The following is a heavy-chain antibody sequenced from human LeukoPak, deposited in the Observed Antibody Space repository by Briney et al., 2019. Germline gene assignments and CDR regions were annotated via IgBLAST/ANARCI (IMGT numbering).Heavy chain of an antibody. D-gene: IGHD6-19*01. CDR3: ARAVYDLRGQWLVPGFDS. Sequence: GGSLRLSCAASGFTFGSYEMNWVRQAPGKGLEWVPYIGTITSTTYYADSVKGRFTVSRDDDKSSLYLQMSSLRAEDTAVYYCARAVYDLRGQWLVPGFDSWGQGTLVTVSS. V-gene: IGHV3-48*03. J-gene: IGHJ4*02. CDR2: IGTITSTT. CDR1: GFTFGSYE.